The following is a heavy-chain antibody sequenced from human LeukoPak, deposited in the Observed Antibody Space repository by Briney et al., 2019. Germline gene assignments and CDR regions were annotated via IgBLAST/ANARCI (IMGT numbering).Heavy chain of an antibody. J-gene: IGHJ1*01. Sequence: LETLSLTCTVSGGSIGGSEYCFGWTRQPPGKPAAGIGGYYYSGNPHYDRSRERRGTSSVDRSHNQFYLKLRSATAADKAVYFCASGHSGAWLVVEYFQSWGQGTLVTVS. V-gene: IGHV4-39*01. CDR2: YYYSGNP. CDR3: ASGHSGAWLVVEYFQS. CDR1: GGSIGGSEYC. D-gene: IGHD6-19*01.